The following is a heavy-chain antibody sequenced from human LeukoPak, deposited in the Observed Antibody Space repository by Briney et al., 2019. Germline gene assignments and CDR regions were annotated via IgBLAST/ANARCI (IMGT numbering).Heavy chain of an antibody. D-gene: IGHD3-3*01. V-gene: IGHV4-30-4*08. CDR1: GGSISSGDYY. CDR2: IYYSGST. J-gene: IGHJ6*03. Sequence: SQTLSLTCTVSGGSISSGDYYWSWIRQPPGKGLEWIGYIYYSGSTYYNPSLKSRVTISVDTSQNQFYLKLRSVTAAGPAVFFCAGTICGVVIISRGGYMDVWGKGTTVTVSS. CDR3: AGTICGVVIISRGGYMDV.